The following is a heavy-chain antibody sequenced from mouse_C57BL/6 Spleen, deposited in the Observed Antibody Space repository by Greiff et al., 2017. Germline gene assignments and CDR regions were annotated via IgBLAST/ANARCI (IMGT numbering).Heavy chain of an antibody. CDR3: ARGYSNYGSAMDY. Sequence: EVMLVESGGGLVKPGGSLKLSCAASGFTFSDYGMHWVRQAPEKGLEWVAYISSGSSTIYYADTVKGRFTISRDNAKNTLFLQMTSLRSEETAMYYCARGYSNYGSAMDYWGQGTSVTVSS. D-gene: IGHD2-5*01. CDR1: GFTFSDYG. CDR2: ISSGSSTI. J-gene: IGHJ4*01. V-gene: IGHV5-17*01.